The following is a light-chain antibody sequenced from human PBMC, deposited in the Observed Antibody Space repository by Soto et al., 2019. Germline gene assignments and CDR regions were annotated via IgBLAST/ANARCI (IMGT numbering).Light chain of an antibody. CDR1: SSDIGDYYY. Sequence: QSALTQPSSVSGSPGQSITISCTGTSSDIGDYYYVSWYQQHPGKAPKLIIYEVTNRPSGVSHRFSGSKSGNTASLTISGLQADDEADYFCTSYTVTDVLDVFGTGTKVTVL. CDR3: TSYTVTDVLDV. CDR2: EVT. J-gene: IGLJ1*01. V-gene: IGLV2-14*01.